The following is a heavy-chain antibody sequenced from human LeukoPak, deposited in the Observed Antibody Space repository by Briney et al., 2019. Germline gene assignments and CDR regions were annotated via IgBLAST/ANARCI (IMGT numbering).Heavy chain of an antibody. V-gene: IGHV3-48*02. CDR3: ARDCRLNCARQPGFDS. CDR1: GFTFSTNA. CDR2: ISSSGSTI. Sequence: PGGSLRLSCAASGFTFSTNAMSWVRQAPGKGLEWVSYISSSGSTIYYADSVKGRLTISRDNAKNSLYLQLSSLRDGDTAVYYCARDCRLNCARQPGFDSWGQGTLVTVSS. D-gene: IGHD1-1*01. J-gene: IGHJ5*01.